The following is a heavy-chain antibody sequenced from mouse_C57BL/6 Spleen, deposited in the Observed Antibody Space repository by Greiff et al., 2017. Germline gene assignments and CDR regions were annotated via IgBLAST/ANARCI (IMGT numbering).Heavy chain of an antibody. CDR3: ARKLYGYDPYAMDY. V-gene: IGHV2-2*01. J-gene: IGHJ4*01. CDR1: GFSLTSYG. D-gene: IGHD2-2*01. CDR2: IWSGGST. Sequence: VQLKESGPGLVQPSQSLSITCTVSGFSLTSYGVHWVRQSPGKGLEWLGVIWSGGSTDYNAAFISRLSISKDNSKSQVFFKMNSLQADDTAIYYCARKLYGYDPYAMDYWGQGTSVTVSS.